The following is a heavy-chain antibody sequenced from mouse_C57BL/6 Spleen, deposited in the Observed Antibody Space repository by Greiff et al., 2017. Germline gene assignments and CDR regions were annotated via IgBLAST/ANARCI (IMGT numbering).Heavy chain of an antibody. J-gene: IGHJ2*01. CDR1: GYAFSSSW. Sequence: VQLQQSGPELVKPGASVKISCKASGYAFSSSWMNWVKQRPGKGLEWIGRIYPGDGDTNYNGKFKGKATLTADKSSSTAYMQLSSLTSEDSAVYCGANDGYYYFDYWGQGTTLTVSS. D-gene: IGHD2-3*01. CDR3: ANDGYYYFDY. CDR2: IYPGDGDT. V-gene: IGHV1-82*01.